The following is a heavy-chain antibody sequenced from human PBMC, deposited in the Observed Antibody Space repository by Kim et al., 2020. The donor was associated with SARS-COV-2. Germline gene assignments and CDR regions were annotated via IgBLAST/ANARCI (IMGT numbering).Heavy chain of an antibody. Sequence: ETLSLTCTVSGGSISSYYWSWIRQPPGKGLEWIGYIYYSGSTNYNPSLKSRVTISVDTSKNQFSLKLSSVTAADTAVYYCAKDLMVRGGGTLYYYYGMDVWGQGTTVTVSS. J-gene: IGHJ6*02. CDR2: IYYSGST. D-gene: IGHD3-10*01. V-gene: IGHV4-59*01. CDR3: AKDLMVRGGGTLYYYYGMDV. CDR1: GGSISSYY.